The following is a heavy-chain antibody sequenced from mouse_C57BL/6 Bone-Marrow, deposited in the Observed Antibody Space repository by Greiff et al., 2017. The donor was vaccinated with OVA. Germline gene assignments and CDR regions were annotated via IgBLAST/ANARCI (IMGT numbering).Heavy chain of an antibody. CDR1: GYTFTSYW. D-gene: IGHD1-1*01. Sequence: QVQLQQPGAELVKPGASVKLSCKASGYTFTSYWMHWVKQRPGQGLEWIGMIHPNSGSTNYNEKFKSKATLTVDKSSSTAYMQLSSLTSEDSAVYYCACYYYGSSLYSFDYWGQGTTLTVSS. CDR2: IHPNSGST. V-gene: IGHV1-64*01. CDR3: ACYYYGSSLYSFDY. J-gene: IGHJ2*01.